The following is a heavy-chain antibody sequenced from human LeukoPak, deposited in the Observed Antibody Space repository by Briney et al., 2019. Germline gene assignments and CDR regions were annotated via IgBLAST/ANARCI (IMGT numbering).Heavy chain of an antibody. V-gene: IGHV1-2*02. CDR2: INPNDGGT. CDR1: GYTFTGYY. D-gene: IGHD1-26*01. CDR3: ARAKDDSGSYFAY. J-gene: IGHJ4*02. Sequence: ASVKVSCKASGYTFTGYYMHWVRQAPGQGLEWMGWINPNDGGTNYAQNFQGRVTVTRDTSINTVYVEVNRPTSDDTAVYYCARAKDDSGSYFAYWGQGTLVTVSS.